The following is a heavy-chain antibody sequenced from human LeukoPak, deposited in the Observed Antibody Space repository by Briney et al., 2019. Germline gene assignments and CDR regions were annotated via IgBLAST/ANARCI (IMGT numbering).Heavy chain of an antibody. J-gene: IGHJ4*02. V-gene: IGHV1-69*13. Sequence: ASVKVSCKASGGTFSSYAISWVRQAPGQGLEWMGGIIPIFGTANYAQKFQGRVTITADESTSTAYMELSSLRSEDTAVYYCARGGESSGWYMELFDYWGQGTLVTVSS. CDR3: ARGGESSGWYMELFDY. CDR1: GGTFSSYA. CDR2: IIPIFGTA. D-gene: IGHD6-19*01.